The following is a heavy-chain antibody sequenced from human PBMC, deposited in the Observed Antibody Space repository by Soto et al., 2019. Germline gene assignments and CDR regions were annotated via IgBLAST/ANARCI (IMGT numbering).Heavy chain of an antibody. J-gene: IGHJ6*02. CDR2: ISYDGSNK. V-gene: IGHV3-30*18. CDR1: GFTFSSYG. D-gene: IGHD2-21*01. CDR3: AKDLYSPTAPRSRRYGMDV. Sequence: QVQLVESGGGVVQPGRSLRLSCAASGFTFSSYGMHWVRQAPGKGLEWVAVISYDGSNKYYADSVKGRFTISRDNSKNTLYLQMNSLRAEDTAVYYCAKDLYSPTAPRSRRYGMDVWGQGTTVTVSS.